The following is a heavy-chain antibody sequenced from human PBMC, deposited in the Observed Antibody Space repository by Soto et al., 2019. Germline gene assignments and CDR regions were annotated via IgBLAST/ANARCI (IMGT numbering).Heavy chain of an antibody. J-gene: IGHJ4*02. V-gene: IGHV3-33*01. CDR1: GFTFSSYG. D-gene: IGHD2-2*01. CDR3: ARDIGYCSSTSCLIDY. CDR2: IWYDGSNK. Sequence: GGSLRLSCAASGFTFSSYGMHWVRQAPGKGLEWVAVIWYDGSNKYYADSVKGRFTISRDNSKNTLYLQMNSLRAEDTAVYYCARDIGYCSSTSCLIDYWGQGTLVTVSS.